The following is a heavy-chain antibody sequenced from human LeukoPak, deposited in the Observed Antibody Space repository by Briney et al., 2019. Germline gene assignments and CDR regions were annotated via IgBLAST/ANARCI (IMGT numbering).Heavy chain of an antibody. V-gene: IGHV4-61*05. CDR1: GGSISSSTYY. J-gene: IGHJ4*02. Sequence: KPSETLSLTCTASGGSISSSTYYWDWIRQPPGKGLEWIGYIYNSGSANYNPSLKSRVTISVDTSKNQFSLKLSSVTAADTAIYYCARQYYYGSGSFYVGAYDFWGQGTLVTVSS. CDR3: ARQYYYGSGSFYVGAYDF. D-gene: IGHD3-10*01. CDR2: IYNSGSA.